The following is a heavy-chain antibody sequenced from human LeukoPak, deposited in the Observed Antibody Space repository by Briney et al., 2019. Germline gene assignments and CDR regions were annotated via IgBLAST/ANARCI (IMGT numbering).Heavy chain of an antibody. Sequence: GGSLRLSCAASGFTFSSYGMHWVRQAPGKGLEWVAFIRYGGSNKYYADSVKGRFTISRDNSKNTLYLQMNSLRAEDTAMYYCASSGWYSTPNWFDPWGQGTLVIVSS. D-gene: IGHD6-19*01. CDR3: ASSGWYSTPNWFDP. CDR1: GFTFSSYG. V-gene: IGHV3-30*02. J-gene: IGHJ5*02. CDR2: IRYGGSNK.